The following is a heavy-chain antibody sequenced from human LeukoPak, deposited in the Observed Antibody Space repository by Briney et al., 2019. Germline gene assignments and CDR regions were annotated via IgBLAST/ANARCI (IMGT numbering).Heavy chain of an antibody. CDR1: GFTFSSYW. CDR3: AREPPYDAFDI. Sequence: GGSLRLSCAASGFTFSSYWMSWVRQAPGKGLEWVANIKQDGSEKYYVDSVKGRFTTSRDNAKNSLYLQMNSLRAEDTAVYYCAREPPYDAFDIWGQGTMVTVSS. CDR2: IKQDGSEK. V-gene: IGHV3-7*01. J-gene: IGHJ3*02.